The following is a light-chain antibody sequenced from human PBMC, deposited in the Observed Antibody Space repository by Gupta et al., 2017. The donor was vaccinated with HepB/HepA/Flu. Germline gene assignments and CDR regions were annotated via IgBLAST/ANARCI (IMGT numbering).Light chain of an antibody. CDR3: QQRSNGVT. V-gene: IGKV3-11*01. Sequence: EIVLTQSPATLSLSPGERATLSCRASQSVSSYLAWYQQKPGQAPRLLIYDASNRANGIPGRFSGSGSGTDFTLTSSSREPEDSAVYYCQQRSNGVTFGPGTKVDIK. J-gene: IGKJ3*01. CDR2: DAS. CDR1: QSVSSY.